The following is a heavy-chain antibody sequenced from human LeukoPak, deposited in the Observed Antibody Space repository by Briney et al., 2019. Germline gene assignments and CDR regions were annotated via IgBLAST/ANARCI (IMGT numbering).Heavy chain of an antibody. CDR2: VIVSDGRT. CDR3: PTGGY. CDR1: GFTFSRYG. Sequence: PGGSLRLSCVASGFTFSRYGMSWVRQAPGKGLEWVSSVIVSDGRTYYADSVKGRFTISRDTSKNTLYLQMNSLRAKDTAVYYCPTGGYWGQGTLVTVSS. V-gene: IGHV3-23*01. J-gene: IGHJ4*02.